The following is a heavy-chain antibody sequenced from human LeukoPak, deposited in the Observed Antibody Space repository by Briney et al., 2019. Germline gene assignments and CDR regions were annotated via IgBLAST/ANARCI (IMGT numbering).Heavy chain of an antibody. CDR2: IYHSGNT. CDR3: VRSDGYNYYLDY. D-gene: IGHD5-24*01. CDR1: GGSINSNSYY. J-gene: IGHJ4*02. Sequence: SETLSLTCTVSGGSINSNSYYWGWIRQPPGKGLEWIGSIYHSGNTYYNPSLKSRVTISVDTSENQFSLKLTSVTAADTAVYQCVRSDGYNYYLDYWGPGTLVTVSS. V-gene: IGHV4-39*07.